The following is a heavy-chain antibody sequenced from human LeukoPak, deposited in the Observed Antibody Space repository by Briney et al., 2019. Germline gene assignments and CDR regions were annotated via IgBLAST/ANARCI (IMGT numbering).Heavy chain of an antibody. Sequence: GGSLRLSCAASGFTFSSYAMSWVRQAPGKGLEWVSAISGSGDSTYYADSVKGRFTISRDNSKNTLYLQMNSLRAEDTAVYYCAKTRYYDFWSGYPRYFDYWGQGTPVTVSS. CDR2: ISGSGDST. V-gene: IGHV3-23*01. CDR1: GFTFSSYA. D-gene: IGHD3-3*01. J-gene: IGHJ4*02. CDR3: AKTRYYDFWSGYPRYFDY.